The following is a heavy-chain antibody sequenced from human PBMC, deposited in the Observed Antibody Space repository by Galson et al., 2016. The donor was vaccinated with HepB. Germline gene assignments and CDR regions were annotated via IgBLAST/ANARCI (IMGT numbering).Heavy chain of an antibody. D-gene: IGHD6-19*01. CDR2: IEKDGSEE. J-gene: IGHJ4*02. Sequence: SLRLSCAVSGLTFNIQYMSWVRQAPGKGLEWVANIEKDGSEENYVDSVKGRFTISRDNAKNSLYLQMNSLRAEDTAVYYCASRHSGWYYFDYWGQGTLVTVSS. V-gene: IGHV3-7*01. CDR3: ASRHSGWYYFDY. CDR1: GLTFNIQY.